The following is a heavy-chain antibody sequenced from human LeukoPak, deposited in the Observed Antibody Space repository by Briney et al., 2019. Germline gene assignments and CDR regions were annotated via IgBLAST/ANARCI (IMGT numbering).Heavy chain of an antibody. J-gene: IGHJ6*02. CDR1: GFIFSSYS. D-gene: IGHD3-10*01. CDR2: ISSSSSYI. Sequence: GGSLRLSCAASGFIFSSYSMNWVRQAPGKGLEWVSSISSSSSYIYYADSVKGRFTISRDNAKNSLYLQMNSLRAEDTAVYYCERENIWFGDPYGMDVWGQGTTVTVSS. CDR3: ERENIWFGDPYGMDV. V-gene: IGHV3-21*01.